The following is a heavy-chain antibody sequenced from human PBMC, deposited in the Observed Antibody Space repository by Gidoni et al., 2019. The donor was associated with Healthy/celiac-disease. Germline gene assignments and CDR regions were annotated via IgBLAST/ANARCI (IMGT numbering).Heavy chain of an antibody. Sequence: EVQQLESGGGLVQPGGSLRLSWSASGFNLSRSALSLVSQAPGKGLEWVSAISGSGCSTYYADSVKGRFTISRDNAKNPLYLQMNSLRAEDTAVYYCANDVLLWFRELSDAFDIWVRVTMVTVSS. CDR3: ANDVLLWFRELSDAFDI. CDR2: ISGSGCST. J-gene: IGHJ3*02. V-gene: IGHV3-23*01. D-gene: IGHD3-10*01. CDR1: GFNLSRSA.